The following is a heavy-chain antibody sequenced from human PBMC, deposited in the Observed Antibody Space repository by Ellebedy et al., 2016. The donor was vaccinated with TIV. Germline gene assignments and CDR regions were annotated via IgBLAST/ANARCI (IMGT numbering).Heavy chain of an antibody. CDR3: AVGPIVGGRFDP. CDR2: IIPIFGTA. V-gene: IGHV1-69*13. D-gene: IGHD1-26*01. J-gene: IGHJ5*02. CDR1: GGTFSNYA. Sequence: SVKVSXXASGGTFSNYAISWVRQAPGQGLEWMGGIIPIFGTASYAQNFQGRVTISADESTNTAYLELSGLRSEDTAVYFCAVGPIVGGRFDPWGQGTLVTVSS.